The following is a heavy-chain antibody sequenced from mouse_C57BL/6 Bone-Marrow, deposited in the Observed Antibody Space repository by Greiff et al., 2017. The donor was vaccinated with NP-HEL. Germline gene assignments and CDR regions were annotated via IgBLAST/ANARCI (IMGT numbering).Heavy chain of an antibody. V-gene: IGHV1-76*01. CDR1: GYTFTDYY. CDR2: IYPGSGNT. J-gene: IGHJ3*01. CDR3: ARGGGYSNYEVFAY. D-gene: IGHD2-5*01. Sequence: VQLQESGAELVRPGASVKLSCKASGYTFTDYYINWVKQRPGQGLEWIARIYPGSGNTYYNEKFKGKATLTAEKSSSTAYMQLSSLTSEDSAVYFCARGGGYSNYEVFAYWGQGTLVTVSA.